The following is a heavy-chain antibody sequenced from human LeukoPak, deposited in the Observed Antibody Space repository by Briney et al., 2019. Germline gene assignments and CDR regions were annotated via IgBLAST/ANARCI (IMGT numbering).Heavy chain of an antibody. J-gene: IGHJ4*02. CDR1: GFTFRSCS. CDR3: ARVPGDY. V-gene: IGHV3-21*01. CDR2: ISSSNSLI. Sequence: PGGSLRLSCAASGFTFRSCSMNWVRQAPGQGLEWVPSISSSNSLIYYADSVKGRFTISRDNSKNSLYLQMNSLRAEDTAVYYCARVPGDYWGQGTLVTVSS. D-gene: IGHD3-10*01.